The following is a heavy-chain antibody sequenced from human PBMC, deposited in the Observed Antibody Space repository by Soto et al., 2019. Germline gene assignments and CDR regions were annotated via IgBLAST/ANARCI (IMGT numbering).Heavy chain of an antibody. V-gene: IGHV4-34*01. CDR3: ARAIAVSGTETLQH. J-gene: IGHJ1*01. CDR1: GGSFSGYY. CDR2: INHSGSI. Sequence: QVQLQQWGAGLLTPSETLSLTCAVYGGSFSGYYWSWIRQPPGKGLAWIGEINHSGSINYNPSLKSRDTISVDTSKNQFSLELSSVTAAGTAVYYCARAIAVSGTETLQHWGQGTLVSVSS. D-gene: IGHD6-19*01.